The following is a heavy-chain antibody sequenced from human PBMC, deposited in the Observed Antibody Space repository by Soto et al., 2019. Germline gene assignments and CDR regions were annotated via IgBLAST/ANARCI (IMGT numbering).Heavy chain of an antibody. CDR2: IYYSGST. V-gene: IGHV4-39*01. D-gene: IGHD3-3*01. J-gene: IGHJ4*02. CDR1: GGSISSSSYY. CDR3: ARQAAYDFWSGYSPHFDY. Sequence: QLQLQESGPGLVKPSETLSLTCTVSGGSISSSSYYWGWIRQPPGKGLEWIGSIYYSGSTYYNPSLKSRVTISVDTSKNHFSLKLSSVTAADTAVYYCARQAAYDFWSGYSPHFDYWGQGTLVTVSS.